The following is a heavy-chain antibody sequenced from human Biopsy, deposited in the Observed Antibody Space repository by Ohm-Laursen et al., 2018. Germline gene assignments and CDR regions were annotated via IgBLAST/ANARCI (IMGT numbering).Heavy chain of an antibody. CDR1: GFTFSHAW. D-gene: IGHD2-15*01. CDR3: ARAGRYCSGGGCYSWFDS. CDR2: IRDKANSYTT. V-gene: IGHV3-72*01. J-gene: IGHJ5*01. Sequence: SLRLSCTASGFTFSHAWMSWVRRAPGKGLEWVGRIRDKANSYTTDYAASVKGRFTISRDDSKNSLYLQMNSLKTEDTALYYCARAGRYCSGGGCYSWFDSWGQGTLVTVSS.